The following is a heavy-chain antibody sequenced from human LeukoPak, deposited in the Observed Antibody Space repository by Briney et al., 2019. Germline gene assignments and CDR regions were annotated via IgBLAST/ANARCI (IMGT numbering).Heavy chain of an antibody. CDR3: ARDRSSSGWLYFDY. CDR2: IDPSDGRP. D-gene: IGHD6-19*01. CDR1: GYTFTNYY. Sequence: ASVKVSCKASGYTFTNYYIHWVRHAPGPGLEWMGMIDPSDGRPTYCHNFQGSVTMTKDTSTSTIYMELSSLRSEDTAVYYCARDRSSSGWLYFDYWGQGTLVTVSS. J-gene: IGHJ4*02. V-gene: IGHV1-46*01.